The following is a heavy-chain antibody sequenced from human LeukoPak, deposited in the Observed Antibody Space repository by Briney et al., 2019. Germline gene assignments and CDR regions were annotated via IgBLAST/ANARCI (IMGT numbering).Heavy chain of an antibody. CDR3: ARGLIDSSGQHFDY. J-gene: IGHJ4*02. V-gene: IGHV4-30-2*01. CDR2: IYHSGST. D-gene: IGHD3-22*01. Sequence: PSQTLSLTCAVSGGSISSGGYSWSWIRQPPGKGLEWIGYIYHSGSTYYNPSLKSRVTISVDGSKNQFSLKLSSVTAADTAVYYCARGLIDSSGQHFDYWGPGTLVTVSS. CDR1: GGSISSGGYS.